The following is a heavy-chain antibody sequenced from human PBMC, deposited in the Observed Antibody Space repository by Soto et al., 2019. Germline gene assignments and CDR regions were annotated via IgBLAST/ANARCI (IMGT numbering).Heavy chain of an antibody. J-gene: IGHJ5*02. CDR3: ARHTVSVDSDYGIGNWFDP. V-gene: IGHV3-30*03. CDR2: ISYDGSHK. CDR1: GFTFNNYG. Sequence: GGSLRLSCAASGFTFNNYGIHWVRQAPGKGLEWVAVISYDGSHKYYADSVKGRFTVSRDNSENTLYLQVHSLRVEDTAVYYCARHTVSVDSDYGIGNWFDPWGQGTLVTVSS. D-gene: IGHD4-17*01.